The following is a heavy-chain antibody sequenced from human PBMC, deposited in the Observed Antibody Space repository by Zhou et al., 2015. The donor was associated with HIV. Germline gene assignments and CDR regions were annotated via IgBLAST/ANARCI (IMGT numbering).Heavy chain of an antibody. Sequence: QVQLVQSGAEVKKPGSSVKVSCKASGGTFSSYTISWVRQAPGQGLEWMGRIIPILGIANYAQKFQGRVTITADKSTSTAYMELSSLRSEDTAVYYCARGRYSSSWYNRVDPTYFDYWGQGTLVTVSS. J-gene: IGHJ4*02. CDR1: GGTFSSYT. V-gene: IGHV1-69*02. CDR2: IIPILGIA. D-gene: IGHD6-13*01. CDR3: ARGRYSSSWYNRVDPTYFDY.